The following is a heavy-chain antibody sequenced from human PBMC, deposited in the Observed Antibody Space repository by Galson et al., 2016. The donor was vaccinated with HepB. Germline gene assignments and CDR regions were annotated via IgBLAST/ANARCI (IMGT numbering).Heavy chain of an antibody. J-gene: IGHJ4*02. CDR3: ARLGSGYDFDYYFDY. D-gene: IGHD5-12*01. Sequence: QSGAEVKKPGESLRTSCKGSGYSFTSYWISWVRQMPGKGLEWMGRIDPTDSYTNYSPSFQGHVTISADKSISTAYLQWSSLKASDTAMYYCARLGSGYDFDYYFDYWGQGTLVTVSS. CDR2: IDPTDSYT. V-gene: IGHV5-10-1*01. CDR1: GYSFTSYW.